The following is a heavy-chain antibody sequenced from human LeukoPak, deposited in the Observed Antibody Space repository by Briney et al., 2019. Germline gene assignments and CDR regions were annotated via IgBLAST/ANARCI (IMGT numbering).Heavy chain of an antibody. J-gene: IGHJ3*02. CDR3: ARDQVERGYSYQRAFDI. D-gene: IGHD5-18*01. Sequence: SETLSLTCTVSGGSISSYYWSWIRQPAGKGLEWIGRIYTSGSTNYNPSLKSRVTMSVDTSKNQFSLKLSSVTAADMAVYYCARDQVERGYSYQRAFDIWGQGTMVTVSS. CDR2: IYTSGST. V-gene: IGHV4-4*07. CDR1: GGSISSYY.